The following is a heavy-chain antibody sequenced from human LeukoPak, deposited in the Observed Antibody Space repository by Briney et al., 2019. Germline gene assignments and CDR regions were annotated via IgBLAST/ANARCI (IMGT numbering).Heavy chain of an antibody. D-gene: IGHD6-6*01. CDR3: ARLVYK. V-gene: IGHV3-53*01. CDR2: IYSGGGT. CDR1: GFNVTTTP. J-gene: IGHJ4*02. Sequence: GGSLRLSCTVSGFNVTTTPMTWVRQAPGQGLEWVSSIYSGGGTYYAEFVKGRFTISRDRSKNELYLQMNSLRVEDTDMFYCARLVYKWGQGTLVTVSS.